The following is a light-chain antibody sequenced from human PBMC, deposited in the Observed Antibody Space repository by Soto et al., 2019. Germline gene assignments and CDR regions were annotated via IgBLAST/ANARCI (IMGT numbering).Light chain of an antibody. CDR3: QQYIRWPLT. Sequence: EIVLTQSPGTLSLSPGERATLSCRASQSVSSSYLAWFQQKPGQAPSHLIYGASTRATGTPARFSGSGSGTEFTLTISSLQSEDFAVYYCQQYIRWPLTFGGGTKV. CDR2: GAS. V-gene: IGKV3-15*01. CDR1: QSVSSSY. J-gene: IGKJ4*01.